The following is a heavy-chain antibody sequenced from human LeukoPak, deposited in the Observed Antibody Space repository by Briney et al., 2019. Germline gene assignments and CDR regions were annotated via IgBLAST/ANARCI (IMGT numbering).Heavy chain of an antibody. CDR2: INHSGST. J-gene: IGHJ3*02. CDR1: GGSFSGYY. Sequence: SETLSLTCAVYGGSFSGYYWSWLRQPPGKGLEWLGEINHSGSTNYNPSLKSRVTISVDTSKNQFSLKLSSVTAADTAVYYCARPLRYYDSSGYYDAFDIWGQGTLVTVSS. CDR3: ARPLRYYDSSGYYDAFDI. V-gene: IGHV4-34*01. D-gene: IGHD3-22*01.